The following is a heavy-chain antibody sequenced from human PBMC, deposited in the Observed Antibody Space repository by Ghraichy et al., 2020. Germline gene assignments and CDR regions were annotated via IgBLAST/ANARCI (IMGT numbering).Heavy chain of an antibody. J-gene: IGHJ6*02. CDR2: IYYSGST. D-gene: IGHD3-16*01. Sequence: SETLSLTCTVSGGSISSGGYYWSWIRQHPGKGLEWIGYIYYSGSTYYNPSLKSRVTISVDTSKNQFSLKLSSVTAADTAVYYCARDSRFYGMDVWGQGTTVTVSS. CDR3: ARDSRFYGMDV. V-gene: IGHV4-31*03. CDR1: GGSISSGGYY.